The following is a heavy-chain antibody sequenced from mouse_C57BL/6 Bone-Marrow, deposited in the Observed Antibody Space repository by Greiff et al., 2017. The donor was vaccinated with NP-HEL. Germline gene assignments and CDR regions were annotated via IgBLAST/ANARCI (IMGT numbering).Heavy chain of an antibody. CDR3: TREVSTMVTTGFDY. CDR2: ISSGGDYI. V-gene: IGHV5-9-1*02. Sequence: EVQGVESGEGLVKPGGSLKLSCAASGFTFSSYAMSWVRQTPEKRLEWVAYISSGGDYIYYADTVKGRFTISRDNARNTLYLQMSSLKSEDTAMYYCTREVSTMVTTGFDYWGQGTTLTVSS. J-gene: IGHJ2*01. D-gene: IGHD2-2*01. CDR1: GFTFSSYA.